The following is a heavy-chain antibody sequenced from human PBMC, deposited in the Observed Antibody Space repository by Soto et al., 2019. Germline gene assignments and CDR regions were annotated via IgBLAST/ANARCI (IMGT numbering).Heavy chain of an antibody. V-gene: IGHV4-39*07. D-gene: IGHD3-3*01. CDR1: GGSISSSSSY. Sequence: PSETLSLTCTVSGGSISSSSSYWGWIRQPPGKGLEWVGEVNHSGSTKYSPSLKSRVTMSVDTFKKQFSLKLNSVTAADTAFYYCVRGGADYDFWSGSYTNWRAYDCWGQGTLVTVSS. J-gene: IGHJ4*02. CDR3: VRGGADYDFWSGSYTNWRAYDC. CDR2: VNHSGST.